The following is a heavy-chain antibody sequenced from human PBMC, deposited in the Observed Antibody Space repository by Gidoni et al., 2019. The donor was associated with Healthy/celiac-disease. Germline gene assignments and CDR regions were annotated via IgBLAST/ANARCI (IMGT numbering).Heavy chain of an antibody. Sequence: QVQLQESGPGLVKPSETLSLTCTVSGGSISSYYWSWIRQPPGKGLEWIGYIYYSGSTNYNPSLKSRVTISVDTSKNQFSLKLSSVTAADTAVYYCARGFYDSVKYYYYGMDVWGQGTTVTVSS. V-gene: IGHV4-59*01. CDR1: GGSISSYY. CDR3: ARGFYDSVKYYYYGMDV. CDR2: IYYSGST. D-gene: IGHD3-22*01. J-gene: IGHJ6*02.